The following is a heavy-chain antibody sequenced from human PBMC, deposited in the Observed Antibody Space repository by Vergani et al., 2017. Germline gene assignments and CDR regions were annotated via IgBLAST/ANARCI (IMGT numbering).Heavy chain of an antibody. Sequence: EVQLVQSGAEVKKPGESLQISCKGSGYRFTSYWIGWVRQMPGKGLEWMGIIYPGYSDTRYSPSFQGQVTISANKSVSTAYLQWSSLKASDTAMYYCARGYYDIWTGYFGDAFDIWGQGTMVTVSS. V-gene: IGHV5-51*03. CDR3: ARGYYDIWTGYFGDAFDI. D-gene: IGHD3-9*01. CDR1: GYRFTSYW. CDR2: IYPGYSDT. J-gene: IGHJ3*02.